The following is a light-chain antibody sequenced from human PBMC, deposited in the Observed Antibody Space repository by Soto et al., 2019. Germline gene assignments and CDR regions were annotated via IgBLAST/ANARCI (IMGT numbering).Light chain of an antibody. CDR2: KDN. CDR1: SSNIGSND. CDR3: AAWNDRPYLWV. Sequence: QSVLTQPPSASGTPGQRVSISCSGSSSNIGSNDVHCYQQFPGTAPSLLIYKDNQRPPGVPARFSGSKSGTSASLVISGLQSEDEADYYCAAWNDRPYLWVFGGGTKVTVL. J-gene: IGLJ3*02. V-gene: IGLV1-44*01.